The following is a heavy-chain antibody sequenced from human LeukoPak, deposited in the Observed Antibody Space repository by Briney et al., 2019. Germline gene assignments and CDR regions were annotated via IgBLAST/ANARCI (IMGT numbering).Heavy chain of an antibody. CDR1: GFIFSYYA. J-gene: IGHJ4*02. Sequence: GGSLRLSCAASGFIFSYYAMYWVRQAPGKGLEWVAVISYDGSNKYYADSVKGRFTISRDNSKNTLYLQMNSLRAEDTAMYYCASGSATVTTRSFDYWGQGTLVTVSS. CDR2: ISYDGSNK. CDR3: ASGSATVTTRSFDY. D-gene: IGHD4-17*01. V-gene: IGHV3-30*04.